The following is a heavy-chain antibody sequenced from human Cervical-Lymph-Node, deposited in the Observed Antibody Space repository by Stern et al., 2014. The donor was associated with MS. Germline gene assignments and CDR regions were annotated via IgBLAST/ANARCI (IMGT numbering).Heavy chain of an antibody. V-gene: IGHV3-30*04. Sequence: VQLVQSGGGVVQPGRSLRLSCAASGVVFRRYALHWVRQGPGKGLEWVALISYDGRDKYYTDSVKGRFTVSRDNSNNTVDLEMNSLRLEDTAVYYCAKGGSGSYLDWGQGSLVTVSS. CDR3: AKGGSGSYLD. CDR1: GVVFRRYA. D-gene: IGHD1-26*01. CDR2: ISYDGRDK. J-gene: IGHJ4*02.